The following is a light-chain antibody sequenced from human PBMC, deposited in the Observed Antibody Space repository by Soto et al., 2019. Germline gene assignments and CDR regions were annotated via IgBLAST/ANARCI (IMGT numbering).Light chain of an antibody. CDR3: SSFTGRSTRV. CDR2: EVS. CDR1: SSDVGAYNY. J-gene: IGLJ3*02. V-gene: IGLV2-14*01. Sequence: QSALTQPASVSGSPGQSITISCTGSSSDVGAYNYVSWYQQYPGKAPKLMIFEVSNRPSGVSNRFSGSKSGNTASLTISGLQAEDEADYYCSSFTGRSTRVFGGGTKLTVL.